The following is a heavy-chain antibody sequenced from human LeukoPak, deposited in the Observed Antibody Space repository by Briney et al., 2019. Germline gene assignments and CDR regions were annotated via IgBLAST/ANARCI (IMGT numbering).Heavy chain of an antibody. D-gene: IGHD2-2*01. CDR2: INPSGGST. Sequence: ASVKVSCKASGYTFTSYYMHWVRQAPGQGLEWMGIINPSGGSTSYAQKFQGRVTMTRDTSTSTVYMELSSLGSEDTAVYYCAREAHIVVVPAAVYGMDVWGQGTTVTVSS. CDR3: AREAHIVVVPAAVYGMDV. J-gene: IGHJ6*02. CDR1: GYTFTSYY. V-gene: IGHV1-46*01.